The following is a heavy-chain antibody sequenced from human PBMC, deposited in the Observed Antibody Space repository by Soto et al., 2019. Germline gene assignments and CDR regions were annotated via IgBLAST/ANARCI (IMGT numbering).Heavy chain of an antibody. CDR3: ARDYRYAFDVAGYFDF. J-gene: IGHJ4*02. Sequence: PSETLSLTGTVSGYSISTGYYWAWVRQSPGKGLEWIGSVYRSVAAYYSPTLKSRVTISVDKSKNQFSLHLKSVTAADAAVYYCARDYRYAFDVAGYFDFWGQGTPVTVSS. D-gene: IGHD6-19*01. CDR2: VYRSVAA. CDR1: GYSISTGYY. V-gene: IGHV4-38-2*02.